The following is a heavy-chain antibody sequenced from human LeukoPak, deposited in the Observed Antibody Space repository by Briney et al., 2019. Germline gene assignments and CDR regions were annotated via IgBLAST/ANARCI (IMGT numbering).Heavy chain of an antibody. V-gene: IGHV1-3*01. CDR1: GYTFTSYA. J-gene: IGHJ3*02. CDR3: ARVGSTGDAFDI. CDR2: INAGNGNT. Sequence: ASVTVSCKASGYTFTSYAMHWVRQAPGQRLEWMGWINAGNGNTKYSQKFQGRVTITRDTSASTAYMELSSLRSEDTAVYYCARVGSTGDAFDIWGQGTMVTVSS. D-gene: IGHD5/OR15-5a*01.